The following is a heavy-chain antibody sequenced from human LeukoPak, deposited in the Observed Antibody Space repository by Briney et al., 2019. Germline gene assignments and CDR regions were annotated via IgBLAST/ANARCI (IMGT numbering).Heavy chain of an antibody. V-gene: IGHV3-23*01. CDR1: GFSFSTYT. J-gene: IGHJ4*02. CDR2: INGRGDST. CDR3: AKERQTGDYFTSDF. Sequence: GGSLRLSCAASGFSFSTYTMNCVRQAPGKGLEWASAINGRGDSTFYADSVKGQFTISRDNSKSTVYLQMNSLRADDTAVYYCAKERQTGDYFTSDFWGQGTLVTVSS. D-gene: IGHD4-17*01.